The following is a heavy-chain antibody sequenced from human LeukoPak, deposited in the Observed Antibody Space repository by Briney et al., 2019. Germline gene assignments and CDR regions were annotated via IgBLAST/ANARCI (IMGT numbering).Heavy chain of an antibody. Sequence: ASVKVSCKASGGTFSSYAISWVRQAPGQGLEWMGGIIPIFGTANYAQKFQGRVTITADESTSTAYMELSSLRSEDTAVYYCARDRMATGGYYYGMDVWGQGTTVTVSS. CDR2: IIPIFGTA. CDR1: GGTFSSYA. V-gene: IGHV1-69*13. CDR3: ARDRMATGGYYYGMDV. J-gene: IGHJ6*02. D-gene: IGHD5-24*01.